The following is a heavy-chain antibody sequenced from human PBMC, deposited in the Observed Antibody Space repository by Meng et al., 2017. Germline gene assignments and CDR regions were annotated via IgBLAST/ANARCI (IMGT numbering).Heavy chain of an antibody. V-gene: IGHV4-31*03. CDR1: GGPISSGGYY. CDR2: IYYSGST. Sequence: VSSQESGPGLVKPSQTLSLTFTVSGGPISSGGYYWSWIRQHPGKGLEWIGYIYYSGSTYYNPSLKSRVTISVDTSKNQFSLKLSSVTAADTAVYYCARARIAAAPTSLDYWGQGTLVTVSS. D-gene: IGHD6-13*01. CDR3: ARARIAAAPTSLDY. J-gene: IGHJ4*02.